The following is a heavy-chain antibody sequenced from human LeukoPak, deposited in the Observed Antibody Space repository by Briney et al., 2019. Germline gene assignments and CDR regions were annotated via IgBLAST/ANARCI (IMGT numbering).Heavy chain of an antibody. CDR1: GFIFSNYN. J-gene: IGHJ4*02. CDR3: ARALGYSYGYAVDY. V-gene: IGHV3-48*01. D-gene: IGHD5-18*01. Sequence: GGSLRLSCAASGFIFSNYNMNWVRQTPGKGLEWLSYISSSSGTIYYADSVEGRFTISGDNAKNSLYLQMNSLRAEDTAVYYCARALGYSYGYAVDYWGQGTLVTVSS. CDR2: ISSSSGTI.